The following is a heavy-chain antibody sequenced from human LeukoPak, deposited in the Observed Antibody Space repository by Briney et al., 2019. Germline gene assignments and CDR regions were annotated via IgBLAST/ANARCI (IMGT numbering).Heavy chain of an antibody. CDR1: GFTFSSYW. J-gene: IGHJ4*02. V-gene: IGHV3-7*01. CDR3: VRDHNWASDY. CDR2: IKQDGSEK. D-gene: IGHD1-20*01. Sequence: TGGSLRLSCAVSGFTFSSYWMSWFRQAPGKGLEWVANIKQDGSEKYYLDSVKGRFTISRDNAKNSLYLQMNSLRAEDTAVYYCVRDHNWASDYWGQGTLVTVSS.